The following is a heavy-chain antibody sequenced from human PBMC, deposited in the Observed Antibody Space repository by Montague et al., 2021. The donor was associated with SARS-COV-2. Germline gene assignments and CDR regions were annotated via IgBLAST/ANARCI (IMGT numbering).Heavy chain of an antibody. Sequence: CAISGDSVSSNRPAWNWIRQSPPTGLEWVGRTYYRYKWYYGYAVSVKSRITINPDTSKNQVSLQLDSVTPEDTAVYYCFRGVDSIGWYERSNWFDAGGQGTLVIVSS. V-gene: IGHV6-1*01. D-gene: IGHD6-19*01. CDR1: GDSVSSNRPA. J-gene: IGHJ5*02. CDR2: TYYRYKWYY. CDR3: FRGVDSIGWYERSNWFDA.